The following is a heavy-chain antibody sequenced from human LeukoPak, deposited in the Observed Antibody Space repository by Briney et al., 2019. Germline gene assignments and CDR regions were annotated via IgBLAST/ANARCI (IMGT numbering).Heavy chain of an antibody. D-gene: IGHD3-3*01. CDR2: ISGSGETT. J-gene: IGHJ4*02. V-gene: IGHV3-23*01. CDR3: AKDVYDFWSGYYNSYDY. Sequence: GGSLRLSCAASGFTFGSFSMSWVRQAPGKGLEWVSVISGSGETTFYADSVKGRFTISRDNSKNTLYLQMNSLRAEDTAVYYCAKDVYDFWSGYYNSYDYWGQGTLVTVSS. CDR1: GFTFGSFS.